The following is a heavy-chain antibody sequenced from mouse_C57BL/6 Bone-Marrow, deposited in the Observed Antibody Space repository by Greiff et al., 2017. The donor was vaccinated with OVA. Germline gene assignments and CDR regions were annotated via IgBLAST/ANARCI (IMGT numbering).Heavy chain of an antibody. V-gene: IGHV5-4*01. CDR1: GFTFSSYA. Sequence: EVHLVESGGGLVKPGGSLKLSCAASGFTFSSYAMSWVRQTPEKRLEWVATISDGGSYTYYPDNVKGRFTISRDNAKNNLYLQMSHLKSEDTAMYYCASHIYYYDYFDYWGQGTTLTVSS. CDR2: ISDGGSYT. J-gene: IGHJ2*01. D-gene: IGHD1-1*01. CDR3: ASHIYYYDYFDY.